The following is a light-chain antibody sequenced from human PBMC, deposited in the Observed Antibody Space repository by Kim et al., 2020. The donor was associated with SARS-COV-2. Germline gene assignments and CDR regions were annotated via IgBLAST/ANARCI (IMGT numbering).Light chain of an antibody. J-gene: IGLJ2*01. CDR2: LNSDGSH. CDR3: QTWGSGIVV. Sequence: ASVKLTSTLSSGHSNYAIAWHQQQPEKGPRYLMKLNSDGSHSKGDGIPDRFSGSSSGAERYLTISSLQSEDEADYYCQTWGSGIVVFGGGTQLTVL. V-gene: IGLV4-69*01. CDR1: SGHSNYA.